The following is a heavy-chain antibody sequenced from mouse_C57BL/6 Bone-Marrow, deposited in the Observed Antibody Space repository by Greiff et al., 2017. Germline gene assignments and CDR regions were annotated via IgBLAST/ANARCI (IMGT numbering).Heavy chain of an antibody. CDR1: GFTFSSYA. CDR2: ISDGGSYT. J-gene: IGHJ3*01. V-gene: IGHV5-4*01. Sequence: EVMLVESGGGLVKPGGSLKLSCAASGFTFSSYAMSWVRQTPEKRLEWVATISDGGSYTYYPDNVKGRFTISRDNAKNNLYLQMSHLKSEDTAMYYCARERGGHYWGQGTLVTVSA. CDR3: ARERGGHY. D-gene: IGHD3-3*01.